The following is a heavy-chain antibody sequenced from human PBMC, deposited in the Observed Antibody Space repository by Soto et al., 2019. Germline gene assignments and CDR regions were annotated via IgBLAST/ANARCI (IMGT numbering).Heavy chain of an antibody. CDR3: AKFDRGGGLMVYAVLNWFDP. D-gene: IGHD2-8*01. J-gene: IGHJ5*02. V-gene: IGHV3-23*01. Sequence: EVQLLESGGGLVQPGGSLRLSCAASGFTFSSYAMSWVRQAPGKGLEWVSAISGSGGSTYYADSVKGRFTISRDNSKNTLYLQMNSLRAEDTAVYYCAKFDRGGGLMVYAVLNWFDPWGQGTLVTVSS. CDR1: GFTFSSYA. CDR2: ISGSGGST.